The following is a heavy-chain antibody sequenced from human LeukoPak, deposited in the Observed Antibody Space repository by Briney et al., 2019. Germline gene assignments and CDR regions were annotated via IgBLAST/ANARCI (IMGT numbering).Heavy chain of an antibody. J-gene: IGHJ3*02. Sequence: GASVKVSCKASGYTFTSYAMHWVRQAPGQGLEWMGGITPIFHTTNYAQKFQGRVTITTDESTSTAYMELSSLGSEDTAVYYCASPVGFKYGSDDFAIWGQGTLVTVSS. CDR3: ASPVGFKYGSDDFAI. CDR2: ITPIFHTT. CDR1: GYTFTSYA. V-gene: IGHV1-69*05. D-gene: IGHD3-10*01.